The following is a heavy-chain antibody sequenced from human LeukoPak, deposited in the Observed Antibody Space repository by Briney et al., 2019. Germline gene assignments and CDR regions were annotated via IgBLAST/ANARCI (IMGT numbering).Heavy chain of an antibody. Sequence: GGSLRLSCAASGFTFSSYSMNWVRQAPGKGLEWVSFISSSSSYIYYADSLKGRFTISRDNAKNSLYLQMNSLRAEDTAVYYCARDGSGSYYFDYWGQGTLVTVSS. J-gene: IGHJ4*02. CDR1: GFTFSSYS. CDR3: ARDGSGSYYFDY. CDR2: ISSSSSYI. V-gene: IGHV3-21*01. D-gene: IGHD3-10*01.